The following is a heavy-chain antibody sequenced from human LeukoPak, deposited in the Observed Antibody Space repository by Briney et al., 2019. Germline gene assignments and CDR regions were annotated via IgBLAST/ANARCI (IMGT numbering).Heavy chain of an antibody. CDR1: GFSIRTHGVG. V-gene: IGHV2-5*02. D-gene: IGHD4-11*01. J-gene: IGHJ4*01. CDR3: AHSVALDYRSFLY. CDR2: IYWDGDS. Sequence: SGPTLVNPTQTLTLTCTFSGFSIRTHGVGVGWIRQPPGKALEWLAVIYWDGDSRYSPSLRSRLTITKDASKNQVVLTVTDVDPVDTATYFCAHSVALDYRSFLYWGQGTLVTVSS.